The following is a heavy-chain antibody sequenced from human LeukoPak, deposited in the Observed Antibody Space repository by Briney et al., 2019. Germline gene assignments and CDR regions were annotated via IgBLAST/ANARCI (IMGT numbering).Heavy chain of an antibody. Sequence: GGSLRLSCAASGFTFSSYAMSWVRQAPGKGLEWVAIISYDGSNKYYADSVKGRFTISRDNSKNTLYLQMNSLRAEDTAVYYCASMTTVLNWGQGTLVTVSS. V-gene: IGHV3-30-3*01. CDR2: ISYDGSNK. CDR1: GFTFSSYA. J-gene: IGHJ4*02. D-gene: IGHD4-17*01. CDR3: ASMTTVLN.